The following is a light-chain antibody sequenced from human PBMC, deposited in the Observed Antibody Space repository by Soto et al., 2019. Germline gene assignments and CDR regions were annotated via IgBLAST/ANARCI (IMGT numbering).Light chain of an antibody. J-gene: IGKJ3*01. Sequence: DIQMTQSPSTLSASVGDRVNSTCRASETINGWLAWYQQKPGKAPKLLISRASDLQTGVPTRFSGSGSGTEFTLTISSLQTDDFATYYCQQYNSYFFTFGPGTKVDVK. V-gene: IGKV1-5*03. CDR1: ETINGW. CDR2: RAS. CDR3: QQYNSYFFT.